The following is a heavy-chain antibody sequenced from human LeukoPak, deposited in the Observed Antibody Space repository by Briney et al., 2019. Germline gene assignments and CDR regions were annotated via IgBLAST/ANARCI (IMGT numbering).Heavy chain of an antibody. CDR2: ISSSGSTI. J-gene: IGHJ4*02. CDR1: GFTFSDYY. CDR3: ARDLEPGIAAAGSPFDY. Sequence: GGSLRLSCAASGFTFSDYYMSWIRQAPGKGLEWVSYISSSGSTIYDADSVKGRFTISRDYAKNSLYLQMNSLRAEDTAVYYCARDLEPGIAAAGSPFDYWGQGTLVTVSS. V-gene: IGHV3-11*04. D-gene: IGHD6-13*01.